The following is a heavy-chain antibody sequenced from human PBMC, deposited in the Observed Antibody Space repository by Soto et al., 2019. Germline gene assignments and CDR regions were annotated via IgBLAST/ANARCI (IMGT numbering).Heavy chain of an antibody. J-gene: IGHJ5*01. D-gene: IGHD3-16*01. CDR3: ARGGPPLYDSFGGRYFHDVSPFDS. CDR2: INPISGDT. CDR1: GYTFTGFY. Sequence: QVQLMQSGAEVKKPGASVKVSCKASGYTFTGFYIHWVRRAPGQGLEWLGWINPISGDTNYAQSFQGRVTLTRGTSISTAYMALRSLTSDATAVYFCARGGPPLYDSFGGRYFHDVSPFDSWGQGTLVTVAS. V-gene: IGHV1-2*02.